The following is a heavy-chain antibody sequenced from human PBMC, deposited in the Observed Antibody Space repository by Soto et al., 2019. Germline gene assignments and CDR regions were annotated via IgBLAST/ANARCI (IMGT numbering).Heavy chain of an antibody. J-gene: IGHJ4*02. CDR1: GFTFSGYA. D-gene: IGHD6-13*01. V-gene: IGHV3-21*01. Sequence: GGSLRLSCAASGFTFSGYAMTWVRQAPGEGLEWVSSISSSSSYIYYADSVKGRFTISRDNAKNSLYLQMNSLRAEDTAVYYCARTWVAAASLDYWGQGTLVTVSS. CDR3: ARTWVAAASLDY. CDR2: ISSSSSYI.